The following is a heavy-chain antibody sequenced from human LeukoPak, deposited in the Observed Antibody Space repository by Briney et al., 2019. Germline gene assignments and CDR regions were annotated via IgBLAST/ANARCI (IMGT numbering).Heavy chain of an antibody. V-gene: IGHV4-30-2*01. J-gene: IGHJ3*02. CDR3: ARDADEGAFDI. Sequence: SETLSLTCTVSGGSISSGGYYWSWSRQPPGKGLEWIGYIYHSGSTYYNASLKSRVTISVDRSKNQISLKLTSVTAADTAVYYCARDADEGAFDIWGQGTMVTVSS. CDR1: GGSISSGGYY. CDR2: IYHSGST.